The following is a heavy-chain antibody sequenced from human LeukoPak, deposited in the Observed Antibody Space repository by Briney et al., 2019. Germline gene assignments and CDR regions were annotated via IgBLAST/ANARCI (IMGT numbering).Heavy chain of an antibody. D-gene: IGHD3-22*01. J-gene: IGHJ4*02. CDR2: ISAYNGNT. CDR3: ARDRQWLFKTNFDY. Sequence: ASVKVSCKASGYTFTGYGISWVRQAPGQGLEWMGWISAYNGNTNYAQKLQGRVTMTTDTSTSTAYMELRSLRSDDTAVYYCARDRQWLFKTNFDYWGQGTLVTVSS. V-gene: IGHV1-18*01. CDR1: GYTFTGYG.